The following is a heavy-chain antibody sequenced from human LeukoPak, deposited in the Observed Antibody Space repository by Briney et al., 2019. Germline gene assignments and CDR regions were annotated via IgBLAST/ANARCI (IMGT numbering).Heavy chain of an antibody. CDR3: ARKREEELLWFGESPPPFED. CDR2: ISAYNGNT. CDR1: GYTFTSCG. D-gene: IGHD3-10*01. V-gene: IGHV1-18*01. Sequence: GASVKVSFKASGYTFTSCGISWVRQAPGQGLEWMGWISAYNGNTNYAQKLQGRVTMTTDTSTSTAYMELRSLRSDDTAVYYCARKREEELLWFGESPPPFEDWGQGTLVTVSS. J-gene: IGHJ4*02.